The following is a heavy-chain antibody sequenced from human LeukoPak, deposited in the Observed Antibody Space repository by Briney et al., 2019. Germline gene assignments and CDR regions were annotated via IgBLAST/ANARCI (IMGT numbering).Heavy chain of an antibody. D-gene: IGHD6-19*01. V-gene: IGHV3-30*18. J-gene: IGHJ4*02. Sequence: GGSLRLSCAASGFTFRSYGIHWVRQAPGKGLEWVAVISFDGSNKYHADSVKGRFTISRDNSKNTLYLQMNSLRAEDTAVYYCAKAKGDWYPADYWGQGTLVTVSS. CDR2: ISFDGSNK. CDR1: GFTFRSYG. CDR3: AKAKGDWYPADY.